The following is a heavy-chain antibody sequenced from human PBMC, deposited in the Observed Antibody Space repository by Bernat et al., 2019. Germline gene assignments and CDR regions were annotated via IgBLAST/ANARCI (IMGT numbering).Heavy chain of an antibody. CDR1: GFTFSTYA. J-gene: IGHJ4*02. V-gene: IGHV3-23*01. CDR2: ITDRGGGP. D-gene: IGHD6-13*01. Sequence: EVQLLESGGGLVQPGGSLRLFCTASGFTFSTYAMTWVRQAPGKGLEWVSTITDRGGGPYYADSVEGRFTISRDNSKSTLYLQMNSLRAEDTALYYCAKGLASSWPGSDCWGQGTLVTVSS. CDR3: AKGLASSWPGSDC.